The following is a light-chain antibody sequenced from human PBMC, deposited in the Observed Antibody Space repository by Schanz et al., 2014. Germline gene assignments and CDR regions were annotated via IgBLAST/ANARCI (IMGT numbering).Light chain of an antibody. J-gene: IGLJ2*01. Sequence: SVLTQPPSVSGAPGQRVTISCTGSSSNIGAGYVVHWYQHLPGTAPKLLIYDNNNRPSGVPDRFSGSKSGTSASLAITGLQAEDEADYYCQSYDSSLSGSGVFGGGTKLTVL. CDR2: DNN. V-gene: IGLV1-40*01. CDR1: SSNIGAGYV. CDR3: QSYDSSLSGSGV.